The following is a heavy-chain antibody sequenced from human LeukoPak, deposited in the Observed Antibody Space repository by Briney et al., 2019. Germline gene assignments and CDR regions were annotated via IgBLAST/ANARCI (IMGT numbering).Heavy chain of an antibody. V-gene: IGHV3-48*03. CDR3: ARERPEIDY. CDR1: GFIFSSYA. CDR2: ISSSGTTI. Sequence: GRSLRLSCAASGFIFSSYAMSWVRQAPGKGLEWVSYISSSGTTIYYADSVKGRFTISRDNAKNSLYLQMNSLRAEDTAVYYCARERPEIDYWGQGTLVTVSS. J-gene: IGHJ4*02.